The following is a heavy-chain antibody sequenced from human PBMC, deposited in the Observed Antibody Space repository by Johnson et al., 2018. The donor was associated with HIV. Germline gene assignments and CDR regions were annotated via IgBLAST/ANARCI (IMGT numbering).Heavy chain of an antibody. CDR1: GFTVSSNY. CDR3: AREPMDCGGDCWGVFDL. CDR2: ISYDGSNK. V-gene: IGHV3-30-3*01. J-gene: IGHJ3*01. D-gene: IGHD2-21*02. Sequence: QVQLVESGGGVVRPGGSLRLSCAASGFTVSSNYMSWVRQAPGKGLEWVAVISYDGSNKYYADSVKGRFTISRDNSKNSLYLQMNSLRAEDTALYYCAREPMDCGGDCWGVFDLWGQGTMVT.